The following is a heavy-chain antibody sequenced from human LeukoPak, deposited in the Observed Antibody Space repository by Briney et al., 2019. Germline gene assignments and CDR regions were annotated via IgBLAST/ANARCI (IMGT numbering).Heavy chain of an antibody. CDR1: GYTFTSYD. V-gene: IGHV1-8*03. CDR2: TNPNSGNT. D-gene: IGHD3-10*01. Sequence: ASVKVSCKASGYTFTSYDINWVRQATGQGLEWMGWTNPNSGNTGYARKFQGRVTITTNTSISTAYMELSSLRSEDTAVYYCARSYYGSGSYGSIWFDPWGQGTLVTVSS. J-gene: IGHJ5*02. CDR3: ARSYYGSGSYGSIWFDP.